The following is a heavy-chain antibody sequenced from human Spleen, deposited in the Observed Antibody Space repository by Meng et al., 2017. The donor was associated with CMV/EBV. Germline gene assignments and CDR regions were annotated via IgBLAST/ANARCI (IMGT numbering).Heavy chain of an antibody. J-gene: IGHJ4*02. CDR2: INHSGST. CDR3: ARGRTDFDS. Sequence: GSLRLSCTVSGGSISSYYWSWIRQPPGKGLEWIGEINHSGSTNYNPSLKSRVTISVDTSKNQFSLKLSSVTAADTAVYYCARGRTDFDSWGQGTLVTVSS. V-gene: IGHV4-34*01. D-gene: IGHD1-14*01. CDR1: GGSISSYY.